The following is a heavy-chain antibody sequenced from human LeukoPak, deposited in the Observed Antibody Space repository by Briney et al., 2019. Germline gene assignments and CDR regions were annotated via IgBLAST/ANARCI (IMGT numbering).Heavy chain of an antibody. CDR3: AREDYGGLFFDY. J-gene: IGHJ4*02. CDR1: GFTFSSYA. CDR2: INSDGSST. V-gene: IGHV3-74*01. Sequence: GGSLRLSCAASGFTFSSYAIHWVRQAPGKGLVWVSRINSDGSSTSYADSVRGRFTISRDNAKNTLYLQMNSLRVDDTAVYYCAREDYGGLFFDYWGRGTLVTVSS. D-gene: IGHD4-23*01.